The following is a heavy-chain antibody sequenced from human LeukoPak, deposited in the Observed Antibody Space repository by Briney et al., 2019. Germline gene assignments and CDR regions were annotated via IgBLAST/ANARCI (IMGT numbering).Heavy chain of an antibody. Sequence: SVKVSCKASGGTFSSYAISRVRQAPGQGLEWMGGIIPIFGTANYAQKFQGRVTITADESTSTAYMELSSLRSEDTAVYYCARVSAEVSHYYDSSGYYRTWGQGTLVTVSS. CDR2: IIPIFGTA. CDR3: ARVSAEVSHYYDSSGYYRT. J-gene: IGHJ5*02. D-gene: IGHD3-22*01. V-gene: IGHV1-69*13. CDR1: GGTFSSYA.